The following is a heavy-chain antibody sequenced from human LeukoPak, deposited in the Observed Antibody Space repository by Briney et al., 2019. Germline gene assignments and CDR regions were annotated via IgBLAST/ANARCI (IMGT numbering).Heavy chain of an antibody. J-gene: IGHJ3*02. CDR2: IYSGGST. CDR3: ARGGSYLSAFDI. D-gene: IGHD2-15*01. V-gene: IGHV3-53*01. CDR1: GFTVSSNY. Sequence: GGSLRLSCAASGFTVSSNYMSWVRQAPGKGLEWVSIIYSGGSTFYADSVKGRFTISRDNSKNTLYLQMNSLRAEDTALYYCARGGSYLSAFDIWGEGRMVSVCS.